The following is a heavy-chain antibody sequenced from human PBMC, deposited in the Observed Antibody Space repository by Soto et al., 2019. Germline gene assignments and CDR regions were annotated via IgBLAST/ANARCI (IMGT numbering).Heavy chain of an antibody. J-gene: IGHJ1*01. D-gene: IGHD3-10*01. CDR3: STDDGQYFGSV. V-gene: IGHV1-2*02. CDR2: INPKSGDT. CDR1: GYSITAHF. Sequence: QVRMVQSGAEVNKPGASVKVACKASGYSITAHFLHWVRQAPGEGLEWMGWINPKSGDTDYAQKFQDRVTMSRDTSINTAYMQLRRLTSDDTALYFCSTDDGQYFGSVWGQGTLVTVSS.